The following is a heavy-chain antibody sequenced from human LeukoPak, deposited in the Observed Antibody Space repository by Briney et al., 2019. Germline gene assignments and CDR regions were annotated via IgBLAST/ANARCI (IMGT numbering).Heavy chain of an antibody. D-gene: IGHD3-10*01. V-gene: IGHV3-66*01. Sequence: GGSLRLSCAASGFTVSNNYMSWVRQAPGKGLEWVSVIYGGDSTYYADSVKGRFTTSRDNSKNTLYLQMNSLRAEDTAVYYCARAQYYYGSGSYDRDYWGQGTLVTVSS. CDR2: IYGGDST. CDR1: GFTVSNNY. J-gene: IGHJ4*02. CDR3: ARAQYYYGSGSYDRDY.